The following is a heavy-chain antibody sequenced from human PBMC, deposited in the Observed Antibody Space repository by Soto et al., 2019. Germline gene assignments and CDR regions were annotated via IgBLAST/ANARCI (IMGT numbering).Heavy chain of an antibody. V-gene: IGHV3-48*01. Sequence: EVQLVESGGGLVQPGGSLRLSCAASGFRFDDYSMNWVRQPPGKGLEWISYINSASGTTYYADSVKGRFTISRDNAQNSLYLQMNSLWAEDTAVYYCAKDEFYAFDIWGQGTMVPVSP. CDR3: AKDEFYAFDI. D-gene: IGHD3-10*01. CDR2: INSASGTT. CDR1: GFRFDDYS. J-gene: IGHJ3*02.